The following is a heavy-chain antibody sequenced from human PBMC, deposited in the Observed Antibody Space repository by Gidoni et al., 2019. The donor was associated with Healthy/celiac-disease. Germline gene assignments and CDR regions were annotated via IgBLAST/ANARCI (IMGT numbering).Heavy chain of an antibody. V-gene: IGHV1-69*04. CDR1: GRTFRSYA. CDR2: IIPIFGIA. D-gene: IGHD2-15*01. CDR3: ARERLGLSWDLRVVEGMDV. J-gene: IGHJ6*02. Sequence: QVQLVQSGAEVTKPASSVTVSCKASGRTFRSYAISWVRQAPGQGLEWMGRIIPIFGIANYAQKFQGRVTITADKSTSTAYMELSSLRSEDTAVYYCARERLGLSWDLRVVEGMDVWGQGTTVTVSS.